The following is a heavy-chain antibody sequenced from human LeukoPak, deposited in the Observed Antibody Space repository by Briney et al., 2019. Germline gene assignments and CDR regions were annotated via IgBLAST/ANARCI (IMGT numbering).Heavy chain of an antibody. J-gene: IGHJ4*02. V-gene: IGHV1-18*01. CDR3: ARKSSDYCFDY. Sequence: GASVKVSCKASGYTFTSYGISWVRQAPGQGLEWMGWISAYNGNTTYAQKPQGRVTMTTDTSTSTAYMELRSLRSDDTAVYYCARKSSDYCFDYWGQGTLVTVSS. CDR1: GYTFTSYG. D-gene: IGHD2-21*02. CDR2: ISAYNGNT.